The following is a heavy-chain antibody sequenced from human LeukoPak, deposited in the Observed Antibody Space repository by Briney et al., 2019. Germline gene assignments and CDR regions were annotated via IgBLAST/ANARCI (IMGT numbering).Heavy chain of an antibody. V-gene: IGHV4-39*07. CDR3: ASLQGYCSGNRCPSSANYYYYMDV. CDR1: GGSSRSNYY. D-gene: IGHD2-15*01. Sequence: SETLSLTCTVSGGSSRSNYYWGWIRQPPGKGLEWIGSIYYSGNSYYNPSLKSRVTMSIDTSKNQFSLKVNSVTAADTAVYYCASLQGYCSGNRCPSSANYYYYMDVWGKGTTVTVSS. CDR2: IYYSGNS. J-gene: IGHJ6*03.